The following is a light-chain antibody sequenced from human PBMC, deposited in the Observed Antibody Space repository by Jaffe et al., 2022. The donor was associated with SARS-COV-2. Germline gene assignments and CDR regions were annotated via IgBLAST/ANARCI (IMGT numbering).Light chain of an antibody. CDR2: DVS. V-gene: IGLV2-14*01. CDR1: SSDVGGYNY. Sequence: QSALTQPASVSGSPGQSITISCTGTSSDVGGYNYVSWYQQHPGKAPKLMISDVSNRPSGVSNRFSGSKSGDTASLTISGLQAEDEGDYYCSSYTSSSTLLVFGGGTKLTVL. CDR3: SSYTSSSTLLV. J-gene: IGLJ2*01.